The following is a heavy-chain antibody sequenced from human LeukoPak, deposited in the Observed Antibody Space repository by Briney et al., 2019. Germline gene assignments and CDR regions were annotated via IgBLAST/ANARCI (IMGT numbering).Heavy chain of an antibody. J-gene: IGHJ4*02. CDR1: GGSISSYY. Sequence: SETLSLTCTVSGGSISSYYWSWIRQPPGKGLEWIGNIYDSGSTNYNPSLKSRLTISVDTSKNQCSLKLSSVTAADTTVYYCARQSISGSSISYLDYWGQGTLVNVSS. CDR3: ARQSISGSSISYLDY. V-gene: IGHV4-59*01. CDR2: IYDSGST. D-gene: IGHD3-22*01.